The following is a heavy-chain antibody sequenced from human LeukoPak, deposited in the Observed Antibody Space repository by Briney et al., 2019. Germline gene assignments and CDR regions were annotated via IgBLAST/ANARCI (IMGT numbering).Heavy chain of an antibody. CDR2: IYYSGST. V-gene: IGHV4-59*01. D-gene: IGHD3-10*01. Sequence: SQTLSLTCTLSGGSLSSYYWSSVRQTPRKGLEWIGYIYYSGSTNYNPSLKSRVTISVDTSKNQFALKLTSVTAADTAVYYCARGGSWFDPWGQGTLVSVSS. CDR3: ARGGSWFDP. CDR1: GGSLSSYY. J-gene: IGHJ5*02.